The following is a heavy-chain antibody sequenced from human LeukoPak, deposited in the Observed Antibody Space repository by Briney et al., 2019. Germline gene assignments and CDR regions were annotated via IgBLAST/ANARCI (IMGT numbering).Heavy chain of an antibody. CDR1: GFTFSSYW. CDR3: AKTYGSGSYNY. CDR2: IKQDGSEK. V-gene: IGHV3-7*01. D-gene: IGHD3-10*01. Sequence: GGSLRLSCAASGFTFSSYWMSWVRQAPGKGLEWVANIKQDGSEKYYVDSVKGRFTISRDNAKNSLYLQMNSLRAEDTAVYYCAKTYGSGSYNYWGQGTLVTVSS. J-gene: IGHJ4*02.